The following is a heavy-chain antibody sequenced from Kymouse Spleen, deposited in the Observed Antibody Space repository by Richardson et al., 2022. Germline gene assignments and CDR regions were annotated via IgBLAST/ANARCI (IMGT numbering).Heavy chain of an antibody. J-gene: IGHJ6*02. D-gene: IGHD3-3*01. CDR1: GGSFSGYY. CDR2: INHSGST. CDR3: ARNEVRFLGYGMDV. Sequence: QVQLQQWGAGLLKPSETLSLTCAVYGGSFSGYYWSWIRQPPGKGLEWIGEINHSGSTNYNPSLKSRVTISVDTSKNQFSLKLSSVTAADTAVYYCARNEVRFLGYGMDVWGQGTTVTVSS. V-gene: IGHV4-34*01.